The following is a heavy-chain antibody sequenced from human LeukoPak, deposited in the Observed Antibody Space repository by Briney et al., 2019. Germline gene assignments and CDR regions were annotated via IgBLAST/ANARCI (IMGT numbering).Heavy chain of an antibody. V-gene: IGHV1-2*02. CDR2: INPNSGGT. J-gene: IGHJ4*02. D-gene: IGHD3-22*01. Sequence: GASVKVSCKASGYTFTGYYMHWVRQAPGQGLEWMGWINPNSGGTSYAQKFQGRVTMTRDTSISTAYMELSRLRSDDTAVYYCARVPDYYDSSAYRDYWGQGTLVTVSS. CDR1: GYTFTGYY. CDR3: ARVPDYYDSSAYRDY.